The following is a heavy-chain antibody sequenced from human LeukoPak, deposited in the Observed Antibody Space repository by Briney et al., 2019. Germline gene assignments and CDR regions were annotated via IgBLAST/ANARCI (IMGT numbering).Heavy chain of an antibody. D-gene: IGHD2-2*01. CDR1: GCTFTGYY. CDR2: INPNSGGT. V-gene: IGHV1-2*02. J-gene: IGHJ5*02. Sequence: ASVKVSCKASGCTFTGYYMHWVRQAPGQGLEWMGWINPNSGGTNYAQKFQGRVTMTRDTPISTAYMELSRLRSDDTAVYYCARSNVVVPAAINGWFDPWGQGTLVTVSS. CDR3: ARSNVVVPAAINGWFDP.